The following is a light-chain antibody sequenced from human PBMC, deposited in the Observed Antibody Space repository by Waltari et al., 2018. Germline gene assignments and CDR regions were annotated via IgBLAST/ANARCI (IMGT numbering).Light chain of an antibody. Sequence: ENVMTQTPLSLSVTPGQPASISCKSSQSILHTDGKTYLYWFLQRPGQSPQLLMYELFSRFSGVPDRFSASGSGTDFTLKISRVEAEDVGVYYCMQGLSLPWTFGQGTKVEIK. V-gene: IGKV2-29*02. CDR1: QSILHTDGKTY. CDR2: ELF. J-gene: IGKJ1*01. CDR3: MQGLSLPWT.